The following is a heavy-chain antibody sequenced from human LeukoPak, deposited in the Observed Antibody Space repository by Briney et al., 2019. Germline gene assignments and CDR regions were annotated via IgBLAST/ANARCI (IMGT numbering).Heavy chain of an antibody. CDR1: GYRFTSYW. CDR3: ARHYYDSSGYSPFDY. CDR2: IYPGDSDT. Sequence: GESLKISCKGSGYRFTSYWIGWVGQMPGKGLEWMGIIYPGDSDTRYSPSFQGQVTISADKSISTAYLQRSSLKASDTAMYYCARHYYDSSGYSPFDYWGQGTLVTVSS. V-gene: IGHV5-51*01. D-gene: IGHD3-22*01. J-gene: IGHJ4*02.